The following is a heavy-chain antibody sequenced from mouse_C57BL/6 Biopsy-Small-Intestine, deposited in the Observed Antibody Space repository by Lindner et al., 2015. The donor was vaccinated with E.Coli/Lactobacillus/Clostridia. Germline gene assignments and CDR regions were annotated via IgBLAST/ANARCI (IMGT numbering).Heavy chain of an antibody. CDR1: GYTFTSYG. CDR2: IYPRSGNT. CDR3: ARGDYYGSNYGFAY. D-gene: IGHD1-1*01. J-gene: IGHJ3*01. V-gene: IGHV1-81*01. Sequence: VQLQESGAELARPGASVKLSCKASGYTFTSYGIIWVKQRTGQGLEWIGEIYPRSGNTYYNEKFKGKATLTADKSSSTAYMELRSLTSEDSAVYFCARGDYYGSNYGFAYWGQGTLVTVSA.